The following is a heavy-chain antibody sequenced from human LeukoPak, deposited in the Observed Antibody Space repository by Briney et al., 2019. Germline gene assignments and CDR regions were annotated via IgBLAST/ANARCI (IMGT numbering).Heavy chain of an antibody. CDR2: INNSGST. CDR1: GGSFSGYY. Sequence: SETLSLTCVVSGGSFSGYYWSWIRQPPGKGLEWIGEINNSGSTNYNPSLKSRVNLSVDTSKNQFSLKLSSMTAADPAVHYCARGRTGHHHLPTKKDSAYSYTDVSDEGTTVTASS. CDR3: ARGRTGHHHLPTKKDSAYSYTDV. V-gene: IGHV4-34*01. D-gene: IGHD1-14*01. J-gene: IGHJ6*03.